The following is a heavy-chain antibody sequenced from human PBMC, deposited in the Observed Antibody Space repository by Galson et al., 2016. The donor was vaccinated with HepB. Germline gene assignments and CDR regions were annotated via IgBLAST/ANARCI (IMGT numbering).Heavy chain of an antibody. J-gene: IGHJ5*02. CDR1: GYIFTGHY. D-gene: IGHD2-15*01. CDR2: INPNSGGT. CDR3: AKEYGVITGTPWFDP. Sequence: SVKVSCKASGYIFTGHYMHWVRQAPGQGLEWMGWINPNSGGTNYAQKFHGRVTMTRDTSISTAYMELSRLTSDDTAVYYCAKEYGVITGTPWFDPWGQGTLVTVSS. V-gene: IGHV1-2*02.